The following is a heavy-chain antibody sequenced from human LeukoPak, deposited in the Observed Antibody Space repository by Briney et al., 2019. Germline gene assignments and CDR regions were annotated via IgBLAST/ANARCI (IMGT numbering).Heavy chain of an antibody. CDR1: GFTFSSYA. D-gene: IGHD3-16*01. V-gene: IGHV3-23*01. CDR2: ISGSGGST. CDR3: AEIMITFGGVAHY. Sequence: GGSLRLSCEASGFTFSSYAMSWVRQAPGKGLEWVSAISGSGGSTYYADSVKGRFTIPRDNSKNTLYLQMNSLRAEDTAVYYCAEIMITFGGVAHYWGQGTLVTVSS. J-gene: IGHJ4*02.